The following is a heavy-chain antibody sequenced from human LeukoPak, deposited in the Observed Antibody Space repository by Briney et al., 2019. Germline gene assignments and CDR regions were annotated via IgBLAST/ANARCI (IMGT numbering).Heavy chain of an antibody. CDR1: GYTFTTYD. J-gene: IGHJ6*02. V-gene: IGHV1-18*01. Sequence: ASVKVSCKASGYTFTTYDISWVRQAPGQGLEWMGWISAYNGNTIYAQKLQGRVTMTTDTSTGTAYMELRSLRSDDTAVYYCARADSDYDFWSGYYIGYYYYGMDVWGQGTTVTVSS. CDR2: ISAYNGNT. D-gene: IGHD3-3*01. CDR3: ARADSDYDFWSGYYIGYYYYGMDV.